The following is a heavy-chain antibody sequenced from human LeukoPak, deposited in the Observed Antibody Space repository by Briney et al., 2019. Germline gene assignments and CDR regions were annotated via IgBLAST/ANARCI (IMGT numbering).Heavy chain of an antibody. CDR2: ISSSSSYI. J-gene: IGHJ4*02. D-gene: IGHD2/OR15-2a*01. CDR1: GFTFSNYS. CDR3: ARERTTIVSGTTIGAY. V-gene: IGHV3-21*01. Sequence: GGSLRLSCAASGFTFSNYSMNWVRQAPGKGLEWVSSISSSSSYIYYADSVKGRFTISRDNAKNSLYLQMNSLRAEDTAVYYCARERTTIVSGTTIGAYWGQGTLVTVSS.